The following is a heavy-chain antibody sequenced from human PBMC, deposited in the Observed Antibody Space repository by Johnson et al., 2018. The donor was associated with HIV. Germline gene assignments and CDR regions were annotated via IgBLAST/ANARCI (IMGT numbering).Heavy chain of an antibody. CDR1: GFTVSSNY. Sequence: VQLVESGGGLIQPGGSLRLSCAASGFTVSSNYMSWLRQAPGKALEWVSAIGPTGDTYYPGSVKGRFTISRENAKNSLYLQMNSLRAGDTAVYYCARGLIAVAGFDAFDIWGQGTMVTVSS. D-gene: IGHD6-19*01. CDR2: IGPTGDT. J-gene: IGHJ3*02. V-gene: IGHV3-13*01. CDR3: ARGLIAVAGFDAFDI.